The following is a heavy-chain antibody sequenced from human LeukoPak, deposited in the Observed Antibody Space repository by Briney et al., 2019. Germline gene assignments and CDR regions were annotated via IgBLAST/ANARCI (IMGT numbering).Heavy chain of an antibody. D-gene: IGHD3-22*01. J-gene: IGHJ4*02. V-gene: IGHV1-69*05. CDR1: GGTFSSYA. CDR2: IIPIFGTA. CDR3: ARDPSNSNGYHAHFDS. Sequence: ASVKVSCKASGGTFSSYAISWVRQAPGQGLEWMGGIIPIFGTANYAQKFQGRVTMTKDTSTRTAYMELRSLRSDDTAMYYCARDPSNSNGYHAHFDSWGQGTLVTVSS.